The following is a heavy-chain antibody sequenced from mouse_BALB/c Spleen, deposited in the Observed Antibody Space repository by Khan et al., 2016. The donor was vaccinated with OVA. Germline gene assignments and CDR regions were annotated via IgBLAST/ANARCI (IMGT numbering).Heavy chain of an antibody. V-gene: IGHV1-18*01. D-gene: IGHD3-3*01. J-gene: IGHJ4*01. CDR2: INPKHGGT. CDR1: GYTFPEYT. CDR3: ARDAGRY. Sequence: EVQLQQSGPELVKPGASVKISCKTSGYTFPEYTVPWVKQSLGKSLDWIGVINPKHGGTAYNQKFKGKATLTVDKSSSTAYMEFRSLTAEDSAVYYCARDAGRYWCQGTSVTVAS.